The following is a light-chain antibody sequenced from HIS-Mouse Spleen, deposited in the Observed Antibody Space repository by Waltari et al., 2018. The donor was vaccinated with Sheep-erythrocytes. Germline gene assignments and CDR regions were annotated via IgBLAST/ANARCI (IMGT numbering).Light chain of an antibody. Sequence: QSALTQPRSVSGSPGQSVTISCTGTSSDVGGYNYVSGYQQHPGKAPKLRIYDVSKRPSGVPDRFSGSKSGNTASLTISGLQAEDEADYYCCSYAGSYNHVFATGTKVTVL. J-gene: IGLJ1*01. CDR3: CSYAGSYNHV. V-gene: IGLV2-11*01. CDR1: SSDVGGYNY. CDR2: DVS.